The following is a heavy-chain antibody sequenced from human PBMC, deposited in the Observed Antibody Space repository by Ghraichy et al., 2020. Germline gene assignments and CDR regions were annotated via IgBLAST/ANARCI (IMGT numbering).Heavy chain of an antibody. V-gene: IGHV3-21*01. CDR3: ARDLGYSSSTVTMDV. CDR2: ISSSSSYI. J-gene: IGHJ6*03. Sequence: GGSLRLSCAASGFSFSTYSMDWVRQAPGKGLEWVSSISSSSSYIYYADSVKGRFIISRDNAKNSLYLQMNSLRAEDTAVYFCARDLGYSSSTVTMDVWGKGTTVTVSS. D-gene: IGHD6-6*01. CDR1: GFSFSTYS.